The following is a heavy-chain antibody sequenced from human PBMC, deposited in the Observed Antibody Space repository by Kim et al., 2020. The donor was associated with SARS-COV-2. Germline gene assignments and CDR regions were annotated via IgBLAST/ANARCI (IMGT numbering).Heavy chain of an antibody. CDR3: ARGLLWFGELSRHYYYY. Sequence: GGSLRLSCAASGFTFSSYAMHWVRQAPGKGLEWVAVISYDGSNKYYADSVKGRFTISRDNSKNTLYLQMNSLSAEDTAVYYCARGLLWFGELSRHYYYY. D-gene: IGHD3-10*01. CDR1: GFTFSSYA. V-gene: IGHV3-30*04. CDR2: ISYDGSNK. J-gene: IGHJ6*01.